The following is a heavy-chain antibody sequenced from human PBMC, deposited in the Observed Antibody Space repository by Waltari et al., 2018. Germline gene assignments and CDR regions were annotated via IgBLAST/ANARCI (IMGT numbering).Heavy chain of an antibody. CDR2: ISGSGGST. D-gene: IGHD6-19*01. CDR3: AKPAAGAGILFDY. V-gene: IGHV3-23*01. J-gene: IGHJ4*02. CDR1: GFTFRRYA. Sequence: EVQLMESGGGLVQPGGSLRLSCAASGFTFRRYAMSWAPRAPGKGLEWVSAISGSGGSTYYADSVKGRFTISRDNSKNTLYLQMNSLRAEDTAVYYRAKPAAGAGILFDYWGQGTLVTVSS.